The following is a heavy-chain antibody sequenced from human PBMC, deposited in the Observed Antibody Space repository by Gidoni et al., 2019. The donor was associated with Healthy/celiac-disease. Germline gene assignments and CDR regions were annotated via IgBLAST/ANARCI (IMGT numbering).Heavy chain of an antibody. CDR1: GFTFSSYW. Sequence: EVQLVESGGGLVQPGGSLRLSCAASGFTFSSYWMSWVRQAPGKGLEWVANIKQDGSEKYYVDSVKGRFTISRDNAKNSLYLQMNSRRAEDTAVYYCAREQVVAAPSSLNWGQGTLVTVSS. CDR3: AREQVVAAPSSLN. J-gene: IGHJ4*02. V-gene: IGHV3-7*01. CDR2: IKQDGSEK. D-gene: IGHD2-15*01.